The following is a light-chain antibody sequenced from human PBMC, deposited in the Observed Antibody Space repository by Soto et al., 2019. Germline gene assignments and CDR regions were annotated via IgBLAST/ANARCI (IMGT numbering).Light chain of an antibody. J-gene: IGKJ4*01. CDR3: QHLNGYPQT. Sequence: QLTQSPSSLSASVGDRVTITCRASQGISSYLVWYQQKPGKAPKLLIYAASTSQSGVPSRFSGSGSGTDFTLTISSLQPEDFATYYCQHLNGYPQTFGGGTKVEIK. V-gene: IGKV1-9*01. CDR2: AAS. CDR1: QGISSY.